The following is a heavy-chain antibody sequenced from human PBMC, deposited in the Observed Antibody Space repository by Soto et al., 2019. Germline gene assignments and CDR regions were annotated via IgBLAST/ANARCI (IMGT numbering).Heavy chain of an antibody. Sequence: QVQLVVSGGGVVQPGRSLRLSCAVSGFTVSTYGMHWVRQAPGKGLEWVAVISRDGGTKYYVDSVKGRFTISRDNSRNTLFLEMNSLRSDDMAVYYCTGEVASGYWGQGTLVTVSS. CDR2: ISRDGGTK. CDR1: GFTVSTYG. CDR3: TGEVASGY. J-gene: IGHJ4*02. D-gene: IGHD2-8*02. V-gene: IGHV3-30*03.